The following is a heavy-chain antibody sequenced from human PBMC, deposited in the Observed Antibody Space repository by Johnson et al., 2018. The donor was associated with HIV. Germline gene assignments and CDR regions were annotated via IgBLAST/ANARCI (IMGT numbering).Heavy chain of an antibody. Sequence: VQLVESGGGVVQHGGSLRLSCAASGFTFSSYDMHWVRQATGKGLEWVSAIGTAGDTYYPGSVKGRFTISRENAKNSLYLQMNSLRAEDTAVYYCAREPALVGANGGWGAFDIWGQGTMVTVSS. CDR3: AREPALVGANGGWGAFDI. V-gene: IGHV3-13*01. D-gene: IGHD1-26*01. J-gene: IGHJ3*02. CDR1: GFTFSSYD. CDR2: IGTAGDT.